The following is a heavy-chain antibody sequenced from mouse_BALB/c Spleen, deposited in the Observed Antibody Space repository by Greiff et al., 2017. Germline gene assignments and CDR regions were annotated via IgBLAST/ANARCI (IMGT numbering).Heavy chain of an antibody. J-gene: IGHJ3*01. D-gene: IGHD3-2*01. CDR3: ARKDSSGPWFAY. V-gene: IGHV5-9-4*01. CDR2: ISSGGSYT. Sequence: DVMLVESGGGLVKPGGSLKLSCAASGFTFSSYAMSWVRQSPEKRLEWVAEISSGGSYTYYPDTVTGRFTISRDNAKNTLYLEMSSLRSEDTAMYYCARKDSSGPWFAYWGQGTLVTVSA. CDR1: GFTFSSYA.